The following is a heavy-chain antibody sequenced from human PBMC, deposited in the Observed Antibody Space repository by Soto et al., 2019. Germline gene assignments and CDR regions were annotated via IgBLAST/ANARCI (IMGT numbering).Heavy chain of an antibody. D-gene: IGHD6-13*01. V-gene: IGHV3-30*18. CDR2: ISYEGRDK. CDR1: GLTFSNNG. J-gene: IGHJ4*02. Sequence: QVHLVESGGGVVQPGRSLRLSCAASGLTFSNNGMHWVRQAPGKGLEWMGVISYEGRDKYYAGSVKGRFTISRDNSKNTLYLHMDTLRAEDTAIYYFVKDKGAAAGFEYLGQGILVTVSS. CDR3: VKDKGAAAGFEY.